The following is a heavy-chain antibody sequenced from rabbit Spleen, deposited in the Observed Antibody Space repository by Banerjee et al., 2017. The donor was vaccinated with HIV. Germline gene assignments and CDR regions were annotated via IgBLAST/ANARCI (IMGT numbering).Heavy chain of an antibody. Sequence: QSLEESGGGLVKPGASLTLTCKASGIDFSSRYDMCWVRQAPGKGPEWIACIYIGDGSTYYASWAKGRFTISKTSSTTVTLQMTSLTGADTATYFCARHSDTNAWGGDLWGPGTLVTVS. CDR1: GIDFSSRYD. D-gene: IGHD4-1*01. V-gene: IGHV1S40*01. CDR3: ARHSDTNAWGGDL. J-gene: IGHJ4*01. CDR2: IYIGDGST.